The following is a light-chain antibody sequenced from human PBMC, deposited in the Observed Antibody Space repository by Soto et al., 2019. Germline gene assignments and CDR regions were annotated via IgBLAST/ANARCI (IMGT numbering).Light chain of an antibody. CDR3: AAWDDTLRARV. CDR1: NSNIGRND. J-gene: IGLJ2*01. CDR2: SND. Sequence: QSVLAQPPSASGTPGQRVTISCSGSNSNIGRNDVTWYQQVPGTAPQCLIYSNDQRPSGVPDRISGSRSGTSASLAISGLLSGDEAEYCCAAWDDTLRARVFGGGTKLTVL. V-gene: IGLV1-44*01.